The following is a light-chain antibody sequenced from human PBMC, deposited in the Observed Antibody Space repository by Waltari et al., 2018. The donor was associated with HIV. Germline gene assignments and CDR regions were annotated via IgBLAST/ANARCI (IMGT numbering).Light chain of an antibody. V-gene: IGLV3-25*03. CDR1: ALPKRY. CDR2: RDT. Sequence: SYELTQPPSVSVSPGQTARVTCSGDALPKRYAYWYQQRPGQAPVLLLFRDTEGPSGIPERFSSSSSGTTVTLTIRAVQAEDEADYYCQSTDSSGVYWVFGGGTTLTVL. J-gene: IGLJ3*02. CDR3: QSTDSSGVYWV.